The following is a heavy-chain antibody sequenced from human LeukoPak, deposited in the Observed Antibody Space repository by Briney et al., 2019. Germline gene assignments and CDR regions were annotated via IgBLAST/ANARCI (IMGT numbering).Heavy chain of an antibody. CDR1: GCTFSSYA. CDR3: ARGLRAPGAFDI. V-gene: IGHV1-69*13. D-gene: IGHD3-10*01. Sequence: SVKVSCKASGCTFSSYAISWVRQAPGQGLEWMGGIIPIFGTANYAQKFQGRVTITADESTSTAYMELSSLRSEDTAVYYCARGLRAPGAFDIWGQGTMVTVSS. CDR2: IIPIFGTA. J-gene: IGHJ3*02.